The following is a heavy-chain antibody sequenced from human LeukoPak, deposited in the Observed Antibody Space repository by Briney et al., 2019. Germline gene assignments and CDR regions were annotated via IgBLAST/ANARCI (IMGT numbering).Heavy chain of an antibody. CDR3: ARDTDSWYFDY. D-gene: IGHD6-13*01. CDR1: GFTFSSYA. J-gene: IGHJ4*02. Sequence: PGGSLRLSCAASGFTFSSYAMHWVRQAPGKGLEWGAIISYDGINKYYADSVKGRFTISRDNSKNKLYLQMNSLRAEDTAVYYCARDTDSWYFDYWGQGTLVTVSS. V-gene: IGHV3-30*04. CDR2: ISYDGINK.